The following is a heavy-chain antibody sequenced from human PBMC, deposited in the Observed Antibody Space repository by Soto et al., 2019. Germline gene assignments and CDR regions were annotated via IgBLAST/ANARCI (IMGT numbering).Heavy chain of an antibody. CDR2: INWNSGSI. CDR1: GFTFCDYA. J-gene: IGHJ1*01. CDR3: GKDESINWYSGHFRH. Sequence: GGSLRLSCAASGFTFCDYAMHWVRQVPGKGLEWVSGINWNSGSIGYGDSVKGRFAISRDNAKNSLHLQMNSLSAEDTAFYYCGKDESINWYSGHFRHWGQGTLVTVSS. V-gene: IGHV3-9*01. D-gene: IGHD6-13*01.